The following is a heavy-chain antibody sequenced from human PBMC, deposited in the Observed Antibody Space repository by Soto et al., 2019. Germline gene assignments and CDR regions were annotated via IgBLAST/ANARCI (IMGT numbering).Heavy chain of an antibody. CDR3: ARDQEWELPFDY. J-gene: IGHJ4*02. D-gene: IGHD1-26*01. CDR2: ISSSSSYI. Sequence: GGSLRLSCAASGFTFSSYSMNWVRQAPGKGLEWVSSISSSSSYIYYADSVKGRFTISRDNAKNSLYLQMNSLRAEDTAVYYCARDQEWELPFDYWGQGTLVTVS. V-gene: IGHV3-21*01. CDR1: GFTFSSYS.